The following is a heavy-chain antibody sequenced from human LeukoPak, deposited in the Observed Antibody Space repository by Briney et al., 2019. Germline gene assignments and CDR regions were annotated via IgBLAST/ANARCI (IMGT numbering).Heavy chain of an antibody. V-gene: IGHV3-48*03. J-gene: IGHJ5*02. D-gene: IGHD3-10*01. CDR2: ISSSGSTM. CDR3: ARVKVLREIDRNWFDP. Sequence: GGSLRLSCAASGFTFSSYEMNWVRQAPGKGLEWVSYISSSGSTMYYADSVKGRFTISRDNAKNSLYLQMNSLRAEDTAVYYCARVKVLREIDRNWFDPWGQGTLVTVSS. CDR1: GFTFSSYE.